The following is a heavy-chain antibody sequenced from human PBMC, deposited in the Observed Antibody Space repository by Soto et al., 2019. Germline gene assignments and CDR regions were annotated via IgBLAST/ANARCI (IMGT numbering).Heavy chain of an antibody. CDR2: VTGSGGST. V-gene: IGHV3-23*01. J-gene: IGHJ4*02. CDR3: AKSDYVWGRKSSYYFDY. D-gene: IGHD3-16*01. CDR1: GFIFGNYA. Sequence: EVQMLESGGASVQPGGSLRLSCAASGFIFGNYAMTWVRQAPGKGLEWVSAVTGSGGSTYYADSVKGRFSISRDNSKNTLHLQMNALRAEDTAVYYCAKSDYVWGRKSSYYFDYWGQGTLVTVSS.